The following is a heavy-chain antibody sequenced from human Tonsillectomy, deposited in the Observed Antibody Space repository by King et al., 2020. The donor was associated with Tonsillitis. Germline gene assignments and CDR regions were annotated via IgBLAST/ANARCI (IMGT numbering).Heavy chain of an antibody. J-gene: IGHJ4*02. D-gene: IGHD1-26*01. CDR1: GGSISSGGHY. Sequence: VQLQESGPGLVKPSQTLTLTCSVSGGSISSGGHYWHWIRQHPGKGLEWIGYISYNGNTHYNPSLKSQISMSVDASKTQFSLRLTSVTAADTAVYYCAGRGATFDYWGQGTLVTVSS. CDR2: ISYNGNT. V-gene: IGHV4-31*01. CDR3: AGRGATFDY.